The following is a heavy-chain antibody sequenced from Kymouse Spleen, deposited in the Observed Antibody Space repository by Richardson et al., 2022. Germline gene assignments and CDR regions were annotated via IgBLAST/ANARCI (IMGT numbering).Heavy chain of an antibody. Sequence: EVQLVESGGGLVKPGGSLRLSCAASGFTFSSYSMNWVRQAPGKGLEWVSSISSSSSYIYYADSVKGRFTISRDNAKNSLYLQMNSLRAEDTAVYYCAREGSGSYYGDYYYYYGMDVWGQGTTVTVSS. CDR1: GFTFSSYS. D-gene: IGHD1-26*01. J-gene: IGHJ6*02. CDR3: AREGSGSYYGDYYYYYGMDV. V-gene: IGHV3-21*03. CDR2: ISSSSSYI.